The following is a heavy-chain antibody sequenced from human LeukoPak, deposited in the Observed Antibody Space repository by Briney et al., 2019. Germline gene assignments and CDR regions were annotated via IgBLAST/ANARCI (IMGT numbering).Heavy chain of an antibody. CDR1: GGSISSSSYY. CDR3: ARGAMVRGGNDAFDI. Sequence: PSETLSLTCTVSGGSISSSSYYWSWIRQPPGKGLEWIGYIYYSGSTSYNPSLKSRVTISVDTSKNQFSLKLSSVTAADTAVYYCARGAMVRGGNDAFDIWGQGTMVTVSS. D-gene: IGHD3-10*01. V-gene: IGHV4-61*01. J-gene: IGHJ3*02. CDR2: IYYSGST.